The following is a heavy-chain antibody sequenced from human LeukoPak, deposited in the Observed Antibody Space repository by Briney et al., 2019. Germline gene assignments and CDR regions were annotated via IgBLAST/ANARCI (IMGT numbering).Heavy chain of an antibody. V-gene: IGHV3-21*01. CDR1: GFTFSSYS. CDR2: ISSSSNYI. Sequence: GGSLRLSCAASGFTFSSYSMNWVRQAPGKGLEWVSFISSSSNYIFYADSVKGRFTISRDNAKNSLYLQMNSLRAEDTAVYYCVRDSNSNGYYYFYWGQGTLVTVSS. CDR3: VRDSNSNGYYYFY. D-gene: IGHD3-22*01. J-gene: IGHJ4*02.